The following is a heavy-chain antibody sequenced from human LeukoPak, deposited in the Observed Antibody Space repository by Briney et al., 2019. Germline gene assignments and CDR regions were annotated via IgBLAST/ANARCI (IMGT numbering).Heavy chain of an antibody. J-gene: IGHJ4*02. V-gene: IGHV4-34*01. Sequence: SETLSLTCAVYGGSFSGYYWSWIRQPPGKGLEWIGEINHSGSTNYNPSLKSRVTISVDTSKNQFSLKLSSVTAADTAVYYCARSGSYWGVDYWGQGTLVTVSS. D-gene: IGHD1-26*01. CDR2: INHSGST. CDR3: ARSGSYWGVDY. CDR1: GGSFSGYY.